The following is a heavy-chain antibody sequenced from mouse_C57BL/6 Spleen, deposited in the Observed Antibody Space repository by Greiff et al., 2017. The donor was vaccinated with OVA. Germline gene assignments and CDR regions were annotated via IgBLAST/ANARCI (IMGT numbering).Heavy chain of an antibody. Sequence: VQRVESGPELVKPGASVKISCKASGYAFSSSWMNWVKQRPGKGLEWIGRIYPGDGDTNYNGKFKGKATLTADKSSSTAYMQLSSLTSEDSAVYFCARYGNYAMDYWGQGTSVTVSS. J-gene: IGHJ4*01. CDR2: IYPGDGDT. V-gene: IGHV1-82*01. CDR1: GYAFSSSW. CDR3: ARYGNYAMDY. D-gene: IGHD1-1*01.